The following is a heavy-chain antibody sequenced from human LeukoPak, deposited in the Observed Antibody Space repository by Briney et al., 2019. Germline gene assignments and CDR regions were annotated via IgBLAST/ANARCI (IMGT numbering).Heavy chain of an antibody. Sequence: QAGGSLRLSCAASGFTFSSYGMSWVRRAPGKGLEWVSAISGSGGSTYYADSVKGRFTISRDNSKNTLYLQMNSLGAEDTAVYYCARPLSGYSSSLAYWGQGTLVTVSS. V-gene: IGHV3-23*01. D-gene: IGHD6-6*01. CDR3: ARPLSGYSSSLAY. CDR2: ISGSGGST. J-gene: IGHJ4*02. CDR1: GFTFSSYG.